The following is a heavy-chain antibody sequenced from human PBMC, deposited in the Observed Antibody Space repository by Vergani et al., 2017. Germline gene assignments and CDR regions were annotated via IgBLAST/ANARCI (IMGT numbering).Heavy chain of an antibody. D-gene: IGHD2-2*01. CDR3: ASTSLGYCSSTSCSDGMDV. CDR1: GYTFTSYY. Sequence: QVQLVQSGAEVKKPGASVKVSCKASGYTFTSYYMHWVRQAPGQGLEWMGIINPSGGSISFAQKFQGRVTMTRDTSTSTVYMELSSLRSEDTAVYYCASTSLGYCSSTSCSDGMDVWGQGTTVTVSS. J-gene: IGHJ6*02. CDR2: INPSGGSI. V-gene: IGHV1-46*03.